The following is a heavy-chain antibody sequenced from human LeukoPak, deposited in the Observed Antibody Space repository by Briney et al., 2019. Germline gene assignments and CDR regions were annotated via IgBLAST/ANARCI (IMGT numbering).Heavy chain of an antibody. CDR3: ARKAVGPTSNYFDY. CDR1: GGSISSSSYY. V-gene: IGHV4-39*01. J-gene: IGHJ4*02. D-gene: IGHD1-26*01. CDR2: IYYSGST. Sequence: PSETLSLTCTVSGGSISSSSYYWGWIRQPPGKGLEWIGSIYYSGSTYYNPSLKSRVTISVGTSKNQFSLKLSSVTAADTAVYYCARKAVGPTSNYFDYWGQGTLVTVSS.